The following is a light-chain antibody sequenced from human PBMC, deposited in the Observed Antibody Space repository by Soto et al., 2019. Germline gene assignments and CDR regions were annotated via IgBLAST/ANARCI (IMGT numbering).Light chain of an antibody. CDR2: KAS. CDR3: QQYNAYQWT. V-gene: IGKV1-5*03. J-gene: IGKJ1*01. CDR1: QTINSN. Sequence: DIQMTQSPSTLSASVGDRVTITCRASQTINSNLAWYQQKPGKAPQVLIYKASDLESGVPSRFSGSASGTEFTLTISSLQPDDFATYYCQQYNAYQWTFGQGTKVEIK.